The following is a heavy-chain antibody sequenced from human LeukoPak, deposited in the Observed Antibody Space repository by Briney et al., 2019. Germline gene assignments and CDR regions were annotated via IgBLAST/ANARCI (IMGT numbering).Heavy chain of an antibody. D-gene: IGHD4-17*01. CDR2: IKQDGSEK. CDR3: ARLRSVAYGPPTTFGY. Sequence: GGSLRLSCAATGFTFTNYWMSWVRQAPGKGLEWVANIKQDGSEKYYVDSVKGRFTISRDNAKNSLYLQMNSLRAEDTAVYYCARLRSVAYGPPTTFGYWGQGTLVTVSS. V-gene: IGHV3-7*01. J-gene: IGHJ4*02. CDR1: GFTFTNYW.